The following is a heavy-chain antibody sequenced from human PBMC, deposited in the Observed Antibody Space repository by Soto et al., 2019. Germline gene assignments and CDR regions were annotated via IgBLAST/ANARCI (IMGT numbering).Heavy chain of an antibody. D-gene: IGHD3-3*01. CDR1: GGSFSGYY. CDR2: INHSGST. V-gene: IGHV4-34*01. Sequence: SETLSLTCAVYGGSFSGYYWSWIRQPPGKGLEWIGEINHSGSTNYNPSLKSRVTISVDTYKNQFSLKLSSVTAADTAVYYCARSSYYDFWSGYYTGRYFDYWGQGTLVTVSS. CDR3: ARSSYYDFWSGYYTGRYFDY. J-gene: IGHJ4*02.